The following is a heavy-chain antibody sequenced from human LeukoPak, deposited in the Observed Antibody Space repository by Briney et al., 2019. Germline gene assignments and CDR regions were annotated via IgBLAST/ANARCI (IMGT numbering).Heavy chain of an antibody. Sequence: GGSLRLSCAASGFTFSSYWMSWVRQAPGKGLEWVANIKQDGSEKYYVDSVKGRFTISRDNAKNSLYLQMNSLRAEDTAVYYCAKLNGYSYGYSGDYWGQGTLVTVSS. CDR3: AKLNGYSYGYSGDY. J-gene: IGHJ4*02. D-gene: IGHD5-18*01. CDR2: IKQDGSEK. V-gene: IGHV3-7*03. CDR1: GFTFSSYW.